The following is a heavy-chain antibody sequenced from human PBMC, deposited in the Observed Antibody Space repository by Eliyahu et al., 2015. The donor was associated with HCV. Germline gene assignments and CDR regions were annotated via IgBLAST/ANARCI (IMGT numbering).Heavy chain of an antibody. Sequence: QVQLVQSGAEVKKPGASVKVSCKASGYTFTSYAMHWVRQAPGQRLEWMGWINAGNGNTKYSQKFQGRATITRDTSASTAYMELSSLRSEDTAVYYCASGRGRGQLWLVYGDAFDIWGQGTMVTVSS. CDR3: ASGRGRGQLWLVYGDAFDI. D-gene: IGHD5-18*01. CDR2: INAGNGNT. J-gene: IGHJ3*02. CDR1: GYTFTSYA. V-gene: IGHV1-3*01.